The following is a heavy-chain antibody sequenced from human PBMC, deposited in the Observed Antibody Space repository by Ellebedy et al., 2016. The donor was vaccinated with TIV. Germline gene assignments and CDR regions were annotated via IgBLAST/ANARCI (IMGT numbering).Heavy chain of an antibody. Sequence: AASVTVSCKASGYTFTHYHLHWVRQAPGQGLEWVGVINTGTGGADYAQKFQGSITMTRDTSTSTVYMELRRLSSEDTAVYYCARDGWDYYSSKTFYNSMDVWGQGTTVTVSS. CDR1: GYTFTHYH. CDR3: ARDGWDYYSSKTFYNSMDV. D-gene: IGHD3-10*01. CDR2: INTGTGGA. J-gene: IGHJ6*02. V-gene: IGHV1-46*01.